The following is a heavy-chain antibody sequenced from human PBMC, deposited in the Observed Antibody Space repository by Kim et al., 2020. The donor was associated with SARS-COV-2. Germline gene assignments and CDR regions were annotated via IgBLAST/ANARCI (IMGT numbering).Heavy chain of an antibody. D-gene: IGHD5-12*01. J-gene: IGHJ4*02. V-gene: IGHV3-53*01. CDR2: GNT. CDR3: ARDHLDGYNI. Sequence: GNTEYADPVRGRFTICGDSARNTLYLQMSSLRAEDTAVYFCARDHLDGYNIWGQGTLVTVSS.